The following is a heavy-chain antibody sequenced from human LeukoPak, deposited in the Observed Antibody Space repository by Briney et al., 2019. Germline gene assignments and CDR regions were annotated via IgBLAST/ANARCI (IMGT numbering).Heavy chain of an antibody. CDR1: GFTFSSYW. Sequence: QSGGSLRLSCAASGFTFSSYWMSWVRQAPGKGLEWVANIKQDGSEKYYVDSVKGRFTISRDNAKNSLYLQMNSLRAEDTAVYYCAREGGTAYYPYCGGDCPPPGIFDPWGQGTLVTVSS. V-gene: IGHV3-7*01. D-gene: IGHD2-21*01. CDR3: AREGGTAYYPYCGGDCPPPGIFDP. J-gene: IGHJ5*02. CDR2: IKQDGSEK.